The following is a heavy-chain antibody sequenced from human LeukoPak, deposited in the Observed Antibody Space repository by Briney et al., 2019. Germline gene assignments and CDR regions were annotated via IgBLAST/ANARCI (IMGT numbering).Heavy chain of an antibody. J-gene: IGHJ4*02. CDR2: VYNSGRT. CDR1: GGSFSGYY. Sequence: KSSETLSLTCAVYGGSFSGYYWSWIRQPPGKGLEWIGYVYNSGRTSYNPYLKGRVSISADMPKNQFSLKLTSVTAADTAVYYCARGYFYWGQGALVTVSS. V-gene: IGHV4-4*08. D-gene: IGHD3-9*01. CDR3: ARGYFY.